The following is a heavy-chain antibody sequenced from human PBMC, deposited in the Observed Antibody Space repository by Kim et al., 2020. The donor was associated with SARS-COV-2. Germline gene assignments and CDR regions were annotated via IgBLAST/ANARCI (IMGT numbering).Heavy chain of an antibody. CDR3: AKESSAFYTDY. D-gene: IGHD3-22*01. V-gene: IGHV3-23*01. Sequence: GGSLRLSCVASGFTFGSYGMAWVRQAPGKGLEWVAAISYNGGSKTYADSVKGVKGRFTISRDNSKNTLFLQMNSLGGEDTAIYYCAKESSAFYTDYWGQGTLVTVSS. CDR2: ISYNGGSK. CDR1: GFTFGSYG. J-gene: IGHJ4*02.